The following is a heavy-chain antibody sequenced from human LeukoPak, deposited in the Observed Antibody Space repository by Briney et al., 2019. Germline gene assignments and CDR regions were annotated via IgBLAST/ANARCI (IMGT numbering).Heavy chain of an antibody. J-gene: IGHJ5*02. V-gene: IGHV1-8*01. Sequence: ASVKVSCKASGYTFTCYDINWVRQATGQGLEWMGWMNPNSGNTGYAQKFQGRVTMTRNTSISTAYMELSSLRSEDTAVYYCARDRKSITMFGVVISSWFDPWGQGTLVTVSS. CDR3: ARDRKSITMFGVVISSWFDP. D-gene: IGHD3-3*01. CDR1: GYTFTCYD. CDR2: MNPNSGNT.